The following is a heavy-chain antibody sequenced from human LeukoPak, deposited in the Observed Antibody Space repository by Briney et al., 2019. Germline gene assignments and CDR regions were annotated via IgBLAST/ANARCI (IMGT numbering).Heavy chain of an antibody. CDR1: GGFFNNYY. CDR3: ARLDIRTTWYAFDY. CDR2: IYNDGNA. V-gene: IGHV4-34*01. Sequence: WEPLSLTCAVYGGFFNNYYRSWIRQPPGKGLELIAEIYNDGNANYNPSLKSRVTISVDTSNNHFSLKLNSVTAADTAVYYCARLDIRTTWYAFDYWGRGTLVTVSS. D-gene: IGHD5-12*01. J-gene: IGHJ4*02.